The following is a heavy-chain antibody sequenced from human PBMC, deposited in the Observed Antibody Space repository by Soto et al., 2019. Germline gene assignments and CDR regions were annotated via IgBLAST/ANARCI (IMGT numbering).Heavy chain of an antibody. V-gene: IGHV3-20*04. J-gene: IGHJ4*02. CDR2: INWNGGST. Sequence: GGSLRLSCAASGFTFDDYGMSWVRQAPGKGLEWVSGINWNGGSTGYADSVKGRFTISRDNAKNSLYLQMNSLRAEDTALYYCARVLFTGVNHYYDSSGYYYGVGPFDYWGQGTLVTVSS. CDR3: ARVLFTGVNHYYDSSGYYYGVGPFDY. CDR1: GFTFDDYG. D-gene: IGHD3-22*01.